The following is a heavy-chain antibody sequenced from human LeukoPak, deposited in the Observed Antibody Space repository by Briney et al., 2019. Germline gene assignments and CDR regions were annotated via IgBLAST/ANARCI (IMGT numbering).Heavy chain of an antibody. V-gene: IGHV1-69*13. D-gene: IGHD3-22*01. Sequence: GASVKVSCKASGGTFSSYAISWVRQAPGQGLEWMGGIIPIFGTANYAQKFQGGVTITADESTSTAYMELSSLRSEDTAVYYCARERGYYDSSGYYDAFDIWGQGTMVTVSS. CDR1: GGTFSSYA. CDR3: ARERGYYDSSGYYDAFDI. J-gene: IGHJ3*02. CDR2: IIPIFGTA.